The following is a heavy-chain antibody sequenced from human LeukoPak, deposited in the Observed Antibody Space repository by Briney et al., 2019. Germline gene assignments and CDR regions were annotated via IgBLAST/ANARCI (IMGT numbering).Heavy chain of an antibody. Sequence: PSETLSLTCSVSGGSVSSGRFYWTWIRQPPGKGLEWIGFIYDSENIQYNPSLKSRVTISADSSKNQFSLRLSSVTAEDTAVYYCAREVRVSGYFEYWGQGILVTVSS. CDR1: GGSVSSGRFY. V-gene: IGHV4-61*01. CDR3: AREVRVSGYFEY. CDR2: IYDSENI. J-gene: IGHJ4*02. D-gene: IGHD6-25*01.